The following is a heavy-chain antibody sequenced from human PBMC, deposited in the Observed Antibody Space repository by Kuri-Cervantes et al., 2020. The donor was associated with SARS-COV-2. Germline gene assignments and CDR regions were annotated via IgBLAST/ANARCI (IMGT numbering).Heavy chain of an antibody. CDR2: IYNGGST. Sequence: GESLKISCAASGFTVSSNYMSWVRQAPGKGLEWVSVIYNGGSTYYADSVKGRFTISRDNSKNTLYLQMNSLRAEDTAVYYCAREAYNYYYDSSGYLLGGAFDIWGQGTMVTVSS. D-gene: IGHD3-22*01. CDR3: AREAYNYYYDSSGYLLGGAFDI. J-gene: IGHJ3*02. V-gene: IGHV3-53*01. CDR1: GFTVSSNY.